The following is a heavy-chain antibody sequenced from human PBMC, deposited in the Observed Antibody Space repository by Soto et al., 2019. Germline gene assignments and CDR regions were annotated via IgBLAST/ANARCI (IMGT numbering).Heavy chain of an antibody. J-gene: IGHJ3*02. Sequence: LSLTCAASGFTFSSYDMHWVRQATGKGLEWVSAIGTAGDTYYPGSVKGRFTISRENAKNSLYLQMNSLRAGDTAVYYCAREVEWDAFDIWGQGTMVTVSS. CDR2: IGTAGDT. CDR3: AREVEWDAFDI. D-gene: IGHD1-1*01. V-gene: IGHV3-13*01. CDR1: GFTFSSYD.